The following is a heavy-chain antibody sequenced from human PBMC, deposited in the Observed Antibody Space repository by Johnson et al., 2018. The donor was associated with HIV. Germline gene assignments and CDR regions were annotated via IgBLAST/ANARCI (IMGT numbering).Heavy chain of an antibody. CDR1: GFTFSTYG. Sequence: QMLLVESGGGVVQPGRSLRLSCAASGFTFSTYGMHWVRQAPGKGLEWVAVMWYDGSNKYYADSVKGRFTISRDNSKNTLYLQMNSLRAEDTAVYLCARIRVAVITEVGAFDMWGQGTMVTVSS. CDR2: MWYDGSNK. V-gene: IGHV3-33*01. CDR3: ARIRVAVITEVGAFDM. J-gene: IGHJ3*02. D-gene: IGHD3-22*01.